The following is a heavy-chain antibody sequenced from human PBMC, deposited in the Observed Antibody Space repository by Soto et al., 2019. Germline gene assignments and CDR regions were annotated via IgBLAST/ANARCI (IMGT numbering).Heavy chain of an antibody. CDR2: IHSSGNT. Sequence: QVHLQESGPGLVNPLETLSLTCTVSGTSVFGANWWGWVRQPPGKGLEWIGEIHSSGNTDYNPSRKSRVTISVDMSKNEFSLKLTSVTAADTAVYYCARTGPYSSGNNWGQGTLVAVSS. J-gene: IGHJ4*02. CDR1: GTSVFGANW. CDR3: ARTGPYSSGNN. D-gene: IGHD3-22*01. V-gene: IGHV4-4*02.